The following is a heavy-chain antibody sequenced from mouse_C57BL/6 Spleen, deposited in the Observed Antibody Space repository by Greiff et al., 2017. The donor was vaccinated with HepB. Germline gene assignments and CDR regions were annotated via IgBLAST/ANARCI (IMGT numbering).Heavy chain of an antibody. J-gene: IGHJ2*01. Sequence: EVQLQQSGAELVRPGASVKLSCTASGFNIKDDYMHWVKQRPEQGLEWIGWIDTENGDTEYASKFQGKATITADTSSNTAYLQLSSLTSEDTAVYYCTTYYGNHFDYWGQGTTLTVSS. CDR2: IDTENGDT. D-gene: IGHD2-1*01. V-gene: IGHV14-4*01. CDR1: GFNIKDDY. CDR3: TTYYGNHFDY.